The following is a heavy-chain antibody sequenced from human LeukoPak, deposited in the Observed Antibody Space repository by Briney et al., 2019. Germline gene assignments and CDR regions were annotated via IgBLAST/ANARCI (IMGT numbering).Heavy chain of an antibody. CDR1: GFTFSSYA. CDR3: AKRGGFAEQNWSFDL. J-gene: IGHJ2*01. V-gene: IGHV3-23*01. Sequence: PGGSLRLSCAASGFTFSSYAMSWVRQAPGKGLEWVSTIDKSGAKTYYADSVKGRFTTSRDNSNSALYLQMNSLRAEDTAMYYCAKRGGFAEQNWSFDLWGRGTLATVSS. D-gene: IGHD1/OR15-1a*01. CDR2: IDKSGAKT.